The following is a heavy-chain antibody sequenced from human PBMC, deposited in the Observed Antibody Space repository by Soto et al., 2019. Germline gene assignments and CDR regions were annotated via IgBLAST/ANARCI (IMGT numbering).Heavy chain of an antibody. J-gene: IGHJ6*02. CDR1: GGSISSGGYY. D-gene: IGHD5-18*01. CDR3: ARVSYGFYYYYYYGMDV. Sequence: SETLSLTCTVSGGSISSGGYYWSWIRQPPGKGLEWIGYIYYSGSTNYSPSLKSRVTISVDTSKNQFSLKLSSVTAADTAVYYCARVSYGFYYYYYYGMDVWGQGTTVTVSS. CDR2: IYYSGST. V-gene: IGHV4-61*08.